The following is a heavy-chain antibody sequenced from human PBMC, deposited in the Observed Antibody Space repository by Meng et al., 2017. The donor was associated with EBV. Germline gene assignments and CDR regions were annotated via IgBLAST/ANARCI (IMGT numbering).Heavy chain of an antibody. CDR3: ARCCSTSVQYWFDP. CDR1: SCSVRRSSIY. Sequence: LQESDPGRVRPVVVLSANCRIPSCSVRRSSIYRCWFRQSPGKRPEWMWSMYCRGSPNYNPSLNPPVTISVDMSQNKSYLQLCSVPAADTAVDYCARCCSTSVQYWFDPWGQGTLVTVSS. V-gene: IGHV4-39*01. D-gene: IGHD6-6*01. J-gene: IGHJ5*02. CDR2: MYCRGSP.